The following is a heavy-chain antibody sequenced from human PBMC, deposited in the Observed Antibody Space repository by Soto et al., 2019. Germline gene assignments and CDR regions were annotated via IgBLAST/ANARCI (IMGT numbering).Heavy chain of an antibody. D-gene: IGHD6-13*01. Sequence: QVQLQESGPGLVMPSETLSLTCTVSGDSISGSPYFWGWIRQPPGKRLEWIGSIFYDGYTLYTPSLQSRVTLSVDTYQNQFSLKLTSVAAADTAIYFCARLQAAVAHYWGQGILVTVSS. CDR1: GDSISGSPYF. J-gene: IGHJ4*02. CDR2: IFYDGYT. V-gene: IGHV4-39*01. CDR3: ARLQAAVAHY.